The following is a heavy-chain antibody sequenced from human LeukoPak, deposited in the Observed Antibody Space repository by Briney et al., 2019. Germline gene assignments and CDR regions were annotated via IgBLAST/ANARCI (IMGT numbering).Heavy chain of an antibody. V-gene: IGHV1-46*01. CDR3: ARRDPPGYSYGSYYYYYGMDV. D-gene: IGHD5-18*01. CDR1: GYSFTSYY. CDR2: INPSGGST. Sequence: ASVKVSCKASGYSFTSYYMHWVRQAPGQGLEWMGIINPSGGSTSYAQKFQGRVTMTRDTSISTAYMELSRLRSDDTAVYYCARRDPPGYSYGSYYYYYGMDVWGQGTTVTVSS. J-gene: IGHJ6*02.